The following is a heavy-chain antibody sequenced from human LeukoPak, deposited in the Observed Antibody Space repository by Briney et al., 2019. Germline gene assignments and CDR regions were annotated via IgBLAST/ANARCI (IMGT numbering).Heavy chain of an antibody. CDR2: IIPIFGTA. Sequence: ASVKVSCKASGGTFSSYAISWVRQAPGQGLEWMGGIIPIFGTANYAQKFQGRVTITADESTSTAYMGLSSLRSEDTAVYYCARATRGRAAAVTSLRYWGQGTLVTVSS. J-gene: IGHJ4*02. CDR1: GGTFSSYA. V-gene: IGHV1-69*13. D-gene: IGHD6-13*01. CDR3: ARATRGRAAAVTSLRY.